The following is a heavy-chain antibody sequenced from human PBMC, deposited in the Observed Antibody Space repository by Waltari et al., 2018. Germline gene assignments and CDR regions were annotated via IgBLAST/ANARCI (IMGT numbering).Heavy chain of an antibody. Sequence: QVQLQQWGAGLLKPSETLSLTCAVYGGSFSGYYWSWLRQPPGKGLEGIGEVKHRGRTNDNQSLKSGVTISVETSKNQFSLKLSAVTAADTAVYYCARVPRWDYYYYDDMDVWGKGTTVTISS. CDR1: GGSFSGYY. CDR3: ARVPRWDYYYYDDMDV. D-gene: IGHD1-26*01. CDR2: VKHRGRT. J-gene: IGHJ6*03. V-gene: IGHV4-34*01.